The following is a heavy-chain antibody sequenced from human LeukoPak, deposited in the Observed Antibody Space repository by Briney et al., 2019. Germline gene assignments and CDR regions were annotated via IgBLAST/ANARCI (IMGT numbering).Heavy chain of an antibody. CDR2: ISSSSSYT. V-gene: IGHV3-11*06. CDR1: GFTFSDYY. CDR3: ARYGADVLLWFGESGYGMDV. D-gene: IGHD3-10*01. Sequence: PGGSLRLSCAASGFTFSDYYMSWLRQATGKGLEWVSYISSSSSYTNYADSVKGRFTISRDNAKNSLYLQMNSLRAEDTAVYYCARYGADVLLWFGESGYGMDVWGKGTTVTVSS. J-gene: IGHJ6*04.